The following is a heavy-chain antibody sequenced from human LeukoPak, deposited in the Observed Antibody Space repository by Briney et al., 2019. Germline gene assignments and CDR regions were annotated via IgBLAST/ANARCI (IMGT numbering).Heavy chain of an antibody. CDR3: AKDRLWFGELLPTMDV. V-gene: IGHV3-23*01. Sequence: GGSLRLSCAASGFTFNSYSLSWVRQAPGKGLEWVSGITSSGGSTYYADSVKGRITISRDNSKNTLYLQMNSLRAEDTAVYYCAKDRLWFGELLPTMDVWGKGTKVTVSS. CDR2: ITSSGGST. J-gene: IGHJ6*03. D-gene: IGHD3-10*01. CDR1: GFTFNSYS.